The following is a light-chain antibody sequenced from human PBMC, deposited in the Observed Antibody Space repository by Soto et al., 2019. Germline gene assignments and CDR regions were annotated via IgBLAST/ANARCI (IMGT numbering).Light chain of an antibody. Sequence: EIVLTQSPGTLSLSPGGSATLSCRASQSVSSYLAWYQQKPGQAPRLLIYDASNRATGIPARFSGSGSGTDFTLTISSLEPEDSAVYYCQQRHMWPITFGQGTRLEIK. CDR1: QSVSSY. V-gene: IGKV3-11*01. CDR3: QQRHMWPIT. J-gene: IGKJ5*01. CDR2: DAS.